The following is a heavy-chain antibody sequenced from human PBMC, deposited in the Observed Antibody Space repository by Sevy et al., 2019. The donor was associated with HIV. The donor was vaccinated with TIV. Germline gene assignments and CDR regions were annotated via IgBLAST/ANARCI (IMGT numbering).Heavy chain of an antibody. V-gene: IGHV4-39*01. J-gene: IGHJ4*02. CDR2: IYYSGST. D-gene: IGHD6-19*01. Sequence: SETLSLTCTVSGGSISRSSYYWGWIRQPPGKGLEWIGSIYYSGSTYYNPSLKSRVTISVDTSKNQFSLKLSAVTAADTAVYYCARHDVAGVSSGWHGGAVDYWGQGTLVTVSS. CDR3: ARHDVAGVSSGWHGGAVDY. CDR1: GGSISRSSYY.